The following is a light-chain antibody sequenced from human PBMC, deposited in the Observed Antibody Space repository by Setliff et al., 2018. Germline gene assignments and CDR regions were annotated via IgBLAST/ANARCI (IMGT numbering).Light chain of an antibody. Sequence: QSALAQPPSVSGSPGQSVTISCTGTSSDVGTYNRVSWYQQPPGTAPKLMIYEVTKRPSGAPARFSGSKSGNTASLTISGLQAEDEADYYCSSYTSSNTHVFGTGTKVTVL. CDR1: SSDVGTYNR. CDR2: EVT. J-gene: IGLJ1*01. V-gene: IGLV2-18*02. CDR3: SSYTSSNTHV.